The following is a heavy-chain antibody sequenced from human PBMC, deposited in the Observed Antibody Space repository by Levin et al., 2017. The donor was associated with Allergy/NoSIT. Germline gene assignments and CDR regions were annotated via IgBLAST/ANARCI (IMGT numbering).Heavy chain of an antibody. CDR1: GFTFSSYG. V-gene: IGHV3-33*01. Sequence: GSLRLSCAASGFTFSSYGMQWVRQAPGKGLECVAFIWFDGSKKYYADSVRGRFTISRDTSENTLYLQMNSLRAEDTAVYYCARAEYSYGFYYYGMDLWGQGTTVTVSS. CDR3: ARAEYSYGFYYYGMDL. CDR2: IWFDGSKK. J-gene: IGHJ6*02. D-gene: IGHD5-18*01.